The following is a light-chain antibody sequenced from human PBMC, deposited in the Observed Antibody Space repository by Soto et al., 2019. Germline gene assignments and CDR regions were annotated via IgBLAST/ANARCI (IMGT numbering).Light chain of an antibody. Sequence: LVLTQSPGTXSLSPGERTTLSRRDSESYXSSFRAGYHQKPGQAPRLLXDSASSRATGSPDRLSGSGSGAEFTLTISSMQSEDFSVYYFQQYKNGPLTFGQGTKVDIK. J-gene: IGKJ1*01. CDR2: SAS. V-gene: IGKV3D-15*01. CDR1: ESYXSS. CDR3: QQYKNGPLT.